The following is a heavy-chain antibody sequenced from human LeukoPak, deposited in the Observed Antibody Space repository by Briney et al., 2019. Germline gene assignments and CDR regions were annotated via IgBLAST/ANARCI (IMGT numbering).Heavy chain of an antibody. CDR3: ARSLGSGWPFDY. CDR1: GFTVSSNY. J-gene: IGHJ4*02. CDR2: IYSGGRT. D-gene: IGHD6-19*01. Sequence: AGGSLRLSCAASGFTVSSNYMSWVRQAPGKGLEGVSVIYSGGRTYYADSVKGRFTISSDNSKNTLYLQMNSLRDEDTAVYYCARSLGSGWPFDYWGQGTLVTVSS. V-gene: IGHV3-53*01.